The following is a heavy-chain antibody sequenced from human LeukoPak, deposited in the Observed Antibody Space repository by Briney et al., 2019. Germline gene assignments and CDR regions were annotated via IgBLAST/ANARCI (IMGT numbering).Heavy chain of an antibody. CDR2: ISAYNGNT. CDR3: ARSRQQLPVGH. CDR1: GYTFTSYG. J-gene: IGHJ4*02. V-gene: IGHV1-18*01. Sequence: ASVKVSCKVSGYTFTSYGIGCVRQAPGQGLEWMGWISAYNGNTNYAQKLQGRVTMTTDTSTSTAYMELRSLRSDDTAVYYCARSRQQLPVGHWGQGTLVTVSS. D-gene: IGHD6-13*01.